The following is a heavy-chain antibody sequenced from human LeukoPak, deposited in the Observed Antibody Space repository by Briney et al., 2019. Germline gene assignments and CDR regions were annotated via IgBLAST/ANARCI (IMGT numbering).Heavy chain of an antibody. V-gene: IGHV5-51*01. CDR1: GYTFTSYW. D-gene: IGHD5-24*01. J-gene: IGHJ4*02. CDR2: IYPGDSDT. Sequence: GESLKIFCKGSGYTFTSYWIGWVRQMPGKGLEWMGIIYPGDSDTRYSPSFQGHVTISADKSISTAYLQWSSLEASDTAMYYCARRTGYNFDYWGQGTLVTVSS. CDR3: ARRTGYNFDY.